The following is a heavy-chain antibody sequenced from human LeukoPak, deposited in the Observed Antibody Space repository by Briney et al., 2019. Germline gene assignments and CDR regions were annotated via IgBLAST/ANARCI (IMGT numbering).Heavy chain of an antibody. D-gene: IGHD6-19*01. CDR3: ARENNSGWFDY. J-gene: IGHJ4*02. Sequence: GGSLRLSCAASGFTFSSYAMYWFRQAPGEGLEWVSAISDTGDGTFYADSVKGRFTISRDNSKSTLYLQMNSLRPEDTALYYCARENNSGWFDYWGQGTLVTVSS. CDR1: GFTFSSYA. CDR2: ISDTGDGT. V-gene: IGHV3-23*01.